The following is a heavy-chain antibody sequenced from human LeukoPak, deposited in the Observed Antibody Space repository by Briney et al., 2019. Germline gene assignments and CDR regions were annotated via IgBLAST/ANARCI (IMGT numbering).Heavy chain of an antibody. CDR3: ARSYYDFWSGYGSWFDP. Sequence: ASVKVSCKASGRTFTSYDINWVRQATGQGLEWMGWMNPNSGNTGYAQKFQGRVTMTRNTSISTAYMELSSLRSEDTAVYYCARSYYDFWSGYGSWFDPCGQGTLVTVSS. CDR2: MNPNSGNT. J-gene: IGHJ5*02. V-gene: IGHV1-8*01. D-gene: IGHD3-3*01. CDR1: GRTFTSYD.